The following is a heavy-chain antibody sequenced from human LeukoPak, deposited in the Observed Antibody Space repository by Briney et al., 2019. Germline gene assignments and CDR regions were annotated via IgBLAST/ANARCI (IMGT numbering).Heavy chain of an antibody. CDR2: IKLDGSEK. V-gene: IGHV3-7*04. Sequence: GGSLRLSCVASGFTFGKYWMSWVRQAPGKGLEWVANIKLDGSEKNYVDSVKGRFTISRDNAKNTLYLQMNSLRAEDTAVYYCARGYSSSPLDYWGQGTLVTVSS. J-gene: IGHJ4*02. CDR3: ARGYSSSPLDY. D-gene: IGHD6-6*01. CDR1: GFTFGKYW.